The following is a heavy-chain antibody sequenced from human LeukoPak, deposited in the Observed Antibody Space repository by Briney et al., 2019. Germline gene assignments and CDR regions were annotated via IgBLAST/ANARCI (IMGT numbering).Heavy chain of an antibody. J-gene: IGHJ5*02. CDR1: GASIRNDNFY. CDR3: ARPRIAVARSWFDP. CDR2: INHSGST. V-gene: IGHV4-39*07. Sequence: PSETLSLTCTVSGASIRNDNFYWGWIRQPPGEGLEWIGEINHSGSTNYNPSLKSRVTISVDTSKNQFSLKLSSVTAADTAVYYCARPRIAVARSWFDPWGQGTLVTVSS. D-gene: IGHD6-19*01.